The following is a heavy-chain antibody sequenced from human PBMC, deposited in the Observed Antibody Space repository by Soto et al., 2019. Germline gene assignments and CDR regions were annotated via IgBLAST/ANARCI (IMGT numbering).Heavy chain of an antibody. CDR2: ISGSGGST. D-gene: IGHD3-3*01. V-gene: IGHV3-23*01. J-gene: IGHJ3*02. CDR3: AKVFWGTRITIFGVVIDAFDI. Sequence: PGGSLRLSCAASGFTFSSYAMSWVRQAPGKGLEWVSAISGSGGSTYYADSVKGRFTISRDNSKNTLYLQMNSLRAEDTAVYYCAKVFWGTRITIFGVVIDAFDIWGQGTMVTVSS. CDR1: GFTFSSYA.